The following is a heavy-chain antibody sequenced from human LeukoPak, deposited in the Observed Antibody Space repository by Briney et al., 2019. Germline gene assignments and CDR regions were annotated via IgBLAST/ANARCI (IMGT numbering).Heavy chain of an antibody. CDR1: GGSFSGYY. Sequence: SETLSLTCAVYGGSFSGYYWGWIRRPPGKGLEWIGNIYYSGSTYYNPSLKSRVSISVDTSKNQFSLKLTSVTAADTAVYYCARAPEYGLYYFDYWGQGTLVTVSS. CDR3: ARAPEYGLYYFDY. CDR2: IYYSGST. V-gene: IGHV4-34*01. D-gene: IGHD1-14*01. J-gene: IGHJ4*02.